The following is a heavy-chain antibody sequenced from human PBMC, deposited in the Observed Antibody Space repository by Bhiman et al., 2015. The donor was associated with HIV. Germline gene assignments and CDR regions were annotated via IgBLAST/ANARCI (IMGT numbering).Heavy chain of an antibody. D-gene: IGHD1-26*01. CDR3: ARRDSGSLSFDI. Sequence: EVQLVESGGGVVRPGGSLRLSCAASGFTFDDYGMSWVRQAPGKGLEWVSSINWNGGSTGYADSVKGRCTISRDNGKNSLYLQMNSLRAEDTALYFCARRDSGSLSFDIWGQGTMVSVSS. J-gene: IGHJ3*02. CDR2: INWNGGST. V-gene: IGHV3-20*04. CDR1: GFTFDDYG.